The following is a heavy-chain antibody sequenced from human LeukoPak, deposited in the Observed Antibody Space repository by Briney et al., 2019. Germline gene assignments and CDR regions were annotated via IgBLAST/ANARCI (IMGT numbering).Heavy chain of an antibody. CDR1: GGSFSGYY. CDR3: ARGLPVGATDYFDY. CDR2: INHSGST. Sequence: SETLSLTCAVYGGSFSGYYWSWIRQPPGKGLEWIGEINHSGSTNYNPSLKSRVTISVDTSKNQFSLKLSSVTAADTAVYYCARGLPVGATDYFDYWGQGTLVTVSS. D-gene: IGHD1-26*01. J-gene: IGHJ4*02. V-gene: IGHV4-34*01.